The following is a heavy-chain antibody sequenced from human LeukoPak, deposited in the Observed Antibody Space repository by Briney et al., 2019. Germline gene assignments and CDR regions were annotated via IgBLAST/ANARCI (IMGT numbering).Heavy chain of an antibody. CDR1: GYTFTGYY. CDR2: INPNSGGT. J-gene: IGHJ6*03. CDR3: ARGRCSGGSCYRDYYYYYMDV. Sequence: ASVKVSCKASGYTFTGYYMHWVRQAPGQGLEWMGWINPNSGGTNYAQKFQGRVTMTRDTSISTAYMELSRLRSDDTAVYYCARGRCSGGSCYRDYYYYYMDVWGKGTTVTVSS. D-gene: IGHD2-15*01. V-gene: IGHV1-2*02.